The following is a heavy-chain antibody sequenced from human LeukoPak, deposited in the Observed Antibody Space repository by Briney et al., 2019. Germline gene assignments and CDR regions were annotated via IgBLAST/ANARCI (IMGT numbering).Heavy chain of an antibody. V-gene: IGHV3-7*03. CDR2: IKQDGSEK. CDR1: GFTFSSYW. D-gene: IGHD3-9*01. J-gene: IGHJ4*02. CDR3: ARVPRYFDWSYYNDY. Sequence: GGSLRLSCAASGFTFSSYWISWVRQAPGKGLEWVANIKQDGSEKYYVDSVKGRLTISRDNAKNSLYLQMNSLRAEDTAVYYCARVPRYFDWSYYNDYWGQGTLVTVSS.